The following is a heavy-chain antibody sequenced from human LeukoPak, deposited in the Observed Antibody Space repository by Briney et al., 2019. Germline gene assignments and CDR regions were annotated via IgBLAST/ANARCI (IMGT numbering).Heavy chain of an antibody. Sequence: SETLSLTCTVSGGSISSSSYYWGWIRQPPGKGLEWIGSIYYSGSTYYNPSLKSRVTISVDTSKNQFSLKLSSVTAADTAVYYCARYYDILTGYYSGDYWGQGTLVTVSS. CDR3: ARYYDILTGYYSGDY. D-gene: IGHD3-9*01. V-gene: IGHV4-39*01. CDR2: IYYSGST. CDR1: GGSISSSSYY. J-gene: IGHJ4*02.